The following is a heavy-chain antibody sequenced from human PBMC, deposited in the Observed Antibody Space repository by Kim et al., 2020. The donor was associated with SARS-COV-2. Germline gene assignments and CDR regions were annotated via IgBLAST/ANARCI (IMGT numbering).Heavy chain of an antibody. Sequence: ASVKVSCKASGYTFTSYGISWVRQAPGQGLEWMGWISAYNGNTNYAQKLQGRVTMTTDTSTSTAYMELRSLRSDDTAVYYCARVCSSTSCYSPLGAFDIWGQGTMVTVSS. V-gene: IGHV1-18*04. D-gene: IGHD2-2*01. J-gene: IGHJ3*02. CDR1: GYTFTSYG. CDR3: ARVCSSTSCYSPLGAFDI. CDR2: ISAYNGNT.